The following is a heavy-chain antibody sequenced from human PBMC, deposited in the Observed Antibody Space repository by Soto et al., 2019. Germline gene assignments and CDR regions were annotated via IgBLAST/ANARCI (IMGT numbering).Heavy chain of an antibody. CDR2: ISSSGRRT. V-gene: IGHV3-23*01. CDR1: GFTFANFG. Sequence: GGSLRLSCGGSGFTFANFGMGWVRQAPGKGLYWVSGISSSGRRTYYADSVKGRFTISRDNSKSTLYLQMDSLRADDTAVYYCAKGSKDSYPGSRIFDFWGRGTLVTVSS. CDR3: AKGSKDSYPGSRIFDF. J-gene: IGHJ4*02. D-gene: IGHD2-15*01.